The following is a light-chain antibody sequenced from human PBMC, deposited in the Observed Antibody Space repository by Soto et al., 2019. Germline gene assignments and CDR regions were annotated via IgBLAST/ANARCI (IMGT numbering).Light chain of an antibody. Sequence: EILLPQSPSTLSLSPGEGVTLSCRASQSVTVNSLAWYQQKPGQAPRLLIYAASTRAAAVPDRFTGSVSGTDFALTISRLEPEDFGVYDCQQYGDSPLTSGPGTKVDIK. CDR1: QSVTVNS. J-gene: IGKJ3*01. V-gene: IGKV3-20*01. CDR3: QQYGDSPLT. CDR2: AAS.